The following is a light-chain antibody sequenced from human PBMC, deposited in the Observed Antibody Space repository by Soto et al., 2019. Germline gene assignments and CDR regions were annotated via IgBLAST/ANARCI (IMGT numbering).Light chain of an antibody. J-gene: IGKJ1*01. V-gene: IGKV4-1*01. CDR2: DTS. CDR1: QSVLYSSNNKNY. Sequence: DIVMTQSPDSLAVSLGERATINCKSSQSVLYSSNNKNYLAWYQQKPGKAPNLLIFDTSSLQSGVPSRFSGSGSGTDFSLTISSLQPEDFATYYCQQSDSTPWTFGQGTKVEV. CDR3: QQSDSTPWT.